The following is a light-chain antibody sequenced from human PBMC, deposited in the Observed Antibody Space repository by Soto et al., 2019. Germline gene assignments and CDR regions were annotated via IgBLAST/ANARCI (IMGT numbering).Light chain of an antibody. CDR1: QSVRTNY. V-gene: IGKV3-20*01. CDR2: GAF. CDR3: QQYGSSPRT. Sequence: IVLTQSPGTLSLSPGERATLSCRASQSVRTNYLAWYQQKPGQAPWLLIYGAFNWAAGVPDRFSGSVSGTDFTLTISRLEPEDFAVYYCQQYGSSPRTFGQGTKVEIK. J-gene: IGKJ1*01.